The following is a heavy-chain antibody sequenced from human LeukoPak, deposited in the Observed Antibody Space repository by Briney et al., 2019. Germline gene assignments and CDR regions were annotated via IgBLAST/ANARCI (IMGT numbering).Heavy chain of an antibody. CDR1: GFTFSSYG. CDR3: ARGHSKLLWFGPNYYYYYMDV. J-gene: IGHJ6*03. V-gene: IGHV3-23*01. CDR2: SSGSGGTT. Sequence: GGSLRLSCAASGFTFSSYGMSWVRQAPGKGLEWVSPSSGSGGTTYYADSVKGRFTISRDNSKNTLYLQMNSLRAEDTAVYYCARGHSKLLWFGPNYYYYYMDVWGKGTTVTISS. D-gene: IGHD3-10*01.